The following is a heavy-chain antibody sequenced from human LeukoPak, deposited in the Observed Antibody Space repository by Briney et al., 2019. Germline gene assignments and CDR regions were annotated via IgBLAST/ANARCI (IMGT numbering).Heavy chain of an antibody. D-gene: IGHD6-6*01. CDR2: IRYDGSNE. CDR3: ANLARPLDY. J-gene: IGHJ4*02. Sequence: GGSLRLSCVASGFTFSTYGMHWVRQAPGKGLEWVAFIRYDGSNEYLDSVKGRFTISRDNSKNTLYLQMNSLKPEDTAVYYCANLARPLDYWGQGTLVTVSS. CDR1: GFTFSTYG. V-gene: IGHV3-30*02.